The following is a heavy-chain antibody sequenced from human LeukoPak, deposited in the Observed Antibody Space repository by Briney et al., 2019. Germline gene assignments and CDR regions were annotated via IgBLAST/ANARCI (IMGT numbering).Heavy chain of an antibody. Sequence: ASVKVSCKASGYTFTGYYMHWVRQAPGQGLEWMGWINPNSGGTNYAQKFQGRVTMTRDTFISTAYMELSRLRSDDTAVYYCARARGSRGIQDWFDPWGQGTLVTVSS. CDR3: ARARGSRGIQDWFDP. J-gene: IGHJ5*02. D-gene: IGHD1-14*01. V-gene: IGHV1-2*02. CDR2: INPNSGGT. CDR1: GYTFTGYY.